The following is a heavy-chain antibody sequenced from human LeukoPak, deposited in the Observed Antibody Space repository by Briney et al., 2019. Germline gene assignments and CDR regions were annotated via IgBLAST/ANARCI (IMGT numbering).Heavy chain of an antibody. CDR3: AKDVVASITMIVVVPLDY. V-gene: IGHV3-30*18. D-gene: IGHD3-22*01. J-gene: IGHJ4*02. CDR2: ISYDGSNK. Sequence: GGSLRLSCAASGFTFSSYGMHWVRQAPGKGLEGVAVISYDGSNKYYADSVKGRFTISRDNSKNTLYLQMNSLRAEDTAVYYCAKDVVASITMIVVVPLDYWGQGTLVTVSS. CDR1: GFTFSSYG.